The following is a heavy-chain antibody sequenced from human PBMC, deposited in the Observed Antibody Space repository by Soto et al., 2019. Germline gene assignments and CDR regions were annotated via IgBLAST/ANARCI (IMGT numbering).Heavy chain of an antibody. Sequence: XVKVSCKASGYTFTSYYMHWVRQAPGQGLEWMGIINPSGGSTSYAQKFQGRVTMTRDTSTSTVYMELSSMRSEDTAVYYCAREEVVSGAFDIWGQGTMVTVSS. CDR1: GYTFTSYY. V-gene: IGHV1-46*03. CDR2: INPSGGST. D-gene: IGHD2-15*01. CDR3: AREEVVSGAFDI. J-gene: IGHJ3*02.